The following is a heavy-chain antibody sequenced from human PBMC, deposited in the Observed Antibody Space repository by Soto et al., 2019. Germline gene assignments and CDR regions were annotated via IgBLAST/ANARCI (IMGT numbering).Heavy chain of an antibody. D-gene: IGHD3-9*01. CDR3: ARYYDILPGPDAFDI. CDR2: IYYSGST. Sequence: SETLSLTCTVSGGSISSGGYYWSWIRQHPGKGLEWVGYIYYSGSTYYNPSLKSRVTISVDTYKNQFSLKLSSVTAADTAVYYCARYYDILPGPDAFDIWGQGTMVTVSS. CDR1: GGSISSGGYY. J-gene: IGHJ3*02. V-gene: IGHV4-31*03.